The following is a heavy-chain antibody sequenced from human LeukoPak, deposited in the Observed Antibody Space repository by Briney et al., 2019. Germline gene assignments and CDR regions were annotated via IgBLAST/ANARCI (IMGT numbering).Heavy chain of an antibody. V-gene: IGHV7-4-1*01. CDR1: GYTFTSYA. J-gene: IGHJ4*02. CDR3: AGDQYITMVRGVISY. D-gene: IGHD3-10*01. CDR2: INTNTGNP. Sequence: VASVKVSCKASGYTFTSYAMNWVRQAPGQGLEWMGWINTNTGNPTYAQGFTGRFVFSLDTSVSTAYLQICSLKAEDTAVYYCAGDQYITMVRGVISYWGQGTLVTVSS.